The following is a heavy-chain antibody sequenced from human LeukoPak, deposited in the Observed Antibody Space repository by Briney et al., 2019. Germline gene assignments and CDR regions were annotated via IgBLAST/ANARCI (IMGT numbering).Heavy chain of an antibody. D-gene: IGHD1-26*01. V-gene: IGHV3-30*04. J-gene: IGHJ3*02. CDR2: ISYDGSNK. Sequence: GGSLRLSCAASGFTFSSYAMHWVRQAPGKGLEWVAVISYDGSNKYYADSVKGRFTISRDNSKNTLYLQMNSLRAEDTAVYYCARERSYSAFDIWGQGTMVTVSS. CDR3: ARERSYSAFDI. CDR1: GFTFSSYA.